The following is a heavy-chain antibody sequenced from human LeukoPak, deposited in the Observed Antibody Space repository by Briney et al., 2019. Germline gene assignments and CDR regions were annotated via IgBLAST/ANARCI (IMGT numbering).Heavy chain of an antibody. D-gene: IGHD4-23*01. CDR1: GYTFTGYY. CDR3: ASFDYGGKLGGDY. V-gene: IGHV1-2*02. CDR2: INPNSGGT. J-gene: IGHJ4*02. Sequence: ASVKVSCKASGYTFTGYYMHWVRQAPGQGLEWMGWINPNSGGTNYAQKFQGRVTMTRDTSISTAYMELSRLRSDDTAVYYCASFDYGGKLGGDYWGQGTLVTVSS.